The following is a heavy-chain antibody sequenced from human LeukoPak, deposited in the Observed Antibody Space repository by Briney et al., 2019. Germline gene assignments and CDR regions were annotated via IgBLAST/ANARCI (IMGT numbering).Heavy chain of an antibody. V-gene: IGHV3-23*01. CDR3: AKGPDYDFWSGFPHFDY. CDR2: ISGSGGNT. CDR1: GFTFSSYA. Sequence: GGSLRLSCAASGFTFSSYAMSWVRQAPGKGLEWVSAISGSGGNTYYADSVKGRFTISRDNSKNTLYLQMNSLRAEDTAVYYCAKGPDYDFWSGFPHFDYWGQGTLVTVSS. J-gene: IGHJ4*02. D-gene: IGHD3-3*01.